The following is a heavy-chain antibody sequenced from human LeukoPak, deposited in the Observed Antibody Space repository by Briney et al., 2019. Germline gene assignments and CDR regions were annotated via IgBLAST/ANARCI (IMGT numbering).Heavy chain of an antibody. V-gene: IGHV4-4*07. CDR2: IYTSGST. D-gene: IGHD3-10*01. CDR3: ARRRYYGSGSVWFDP. J-gene: IGHJ5*02. Sequence: SETLSLTCTVSGGSISSYYWSWIRQPAGKGLEWIGRIYTSGSTNYNPSLKSRVTISVDTSKNQFSLKLSSVTAADTAVYYCARRRYYGSGSVWFDPWGQGTLVTVSS. CDR1: GGSISSYY.